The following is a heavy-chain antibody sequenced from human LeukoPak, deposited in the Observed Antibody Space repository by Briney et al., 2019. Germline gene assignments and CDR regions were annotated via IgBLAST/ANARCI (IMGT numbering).Heavy chain of an antibody. V-gene: IGHV4-61*02. J-gene: IGHJ4*02. Sequence: PSHTLALTCTVSGRSISSGSYHWTWIRQPAGKVLERIGRIYTNGSTNYNPSLKSRVTISLDTSDNHFSLQLSSVAAADTAVYYCARVTTGGYYNYWGRGTRVTVSS. CDR1: GRSISSGSYH. CDR3: ARVTTGGYYNY. CDR2: IYTNGST. D-gene: IGHD3-22*01.